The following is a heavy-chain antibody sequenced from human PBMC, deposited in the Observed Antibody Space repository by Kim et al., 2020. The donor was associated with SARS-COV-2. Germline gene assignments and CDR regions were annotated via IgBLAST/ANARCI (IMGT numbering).Heavy chain of an antibody. CDR1: GFTFSNAW. Sequence: GGSLRLSCAASGFTFSNAWMSWVRQAPGKGLEWVGRIKSKTDGGTTDYAAPVKGRFTISRDDSKNTLYLQMNSLKTEDTAVYYCTTDLLWFGELLYRGSVAFDSWGQGTMVTVSS. J-gene: IGHJ3*02. D-gene: IGHD3-10*01. V-gene: IGHV3-15*01. CDR2: IKSKTDGGTT. CDR3: TTDLLWFGELLYRGSVAFDS.